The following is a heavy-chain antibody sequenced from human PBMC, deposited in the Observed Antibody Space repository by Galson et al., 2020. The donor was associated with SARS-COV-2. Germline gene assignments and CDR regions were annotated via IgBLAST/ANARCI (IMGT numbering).Heavy chain of an antibody. CDR2: INPNSGGT. Sequence: ASVKVSCKASGYTFTGYYMHWVRQAPGQGLEWMGWINPNSGGTNYAQKFQGRVTMTRDTSISTAYMELSRLRSDDTAVYYCAILEMATITGAFDIWGQGTMVTVSS. J-gene: IGHJ3*02. CDR1: GYTFTGYY. D-gene: IGHD5-12*01. CDR3: AILEMATITGAFDI. V-gene: IGHV1-2*02.